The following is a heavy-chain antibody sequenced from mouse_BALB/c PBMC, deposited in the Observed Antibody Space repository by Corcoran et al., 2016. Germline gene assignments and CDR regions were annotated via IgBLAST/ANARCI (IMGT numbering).Heavy chain of an antibody. V-gene: IGHV9-1*02. Sequence: QIQLVQSGPELKKPGETVKISCKASGYTFTNYGMNWVKQAPGKGLKWTGWINTYTGEPTYADDFKGRFAFSLETSASTAYLQINNLKNEDMATYFCAASTSGAMDYWGQGTSVTVSS. D-gene: IGHD2-1*01. CDR2: INTYTGEP. CDR3: AASTSGAMDY. CDR1: GYTFTNYG. J-gene: IGHJ4*01.